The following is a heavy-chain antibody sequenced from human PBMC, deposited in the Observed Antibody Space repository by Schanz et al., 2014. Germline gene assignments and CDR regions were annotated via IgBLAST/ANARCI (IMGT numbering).Heavy chain of an antibody. Sequence: EVQLMESGGGLVKPGGSLRLSCVASGFSFSDHAMDWVRQAAGKGLEWVSYVSRSTPDIYYADSVKGRFTMSRDNAKNSVFLQMNSLRAEDTAVYYCVRDSFFAFDYWGQGTLVTVSS. J-gene: IGHJ4*02. CDR2: VSRSTPDI. CDR3: VRDSFFAFDY. V-gene: IGHV3-21*01. CDR1: GFSFSDHA. D-gene: IGHD3-3*01.